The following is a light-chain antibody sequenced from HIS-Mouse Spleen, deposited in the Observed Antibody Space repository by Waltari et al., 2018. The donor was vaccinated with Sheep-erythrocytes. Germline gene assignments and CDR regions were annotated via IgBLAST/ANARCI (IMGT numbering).Light chain of an antibody. CDR3: CSYAGSYNHV. CDR1: SSDVGGYNY. Sequence: QSALTQPRSVSGSPGQSVTISCTGTSSDVGGYNYVSWYQQHPGKAPKLMIYDVSQRPSAVPDRFSGSKSGNTASLTISGLQAEDEADYYCCSYAGSYNHVFATGTKVTVL. J-gene: IGLJ1*01. V-gene: IGLV2-11*01. CDR2: DVS.